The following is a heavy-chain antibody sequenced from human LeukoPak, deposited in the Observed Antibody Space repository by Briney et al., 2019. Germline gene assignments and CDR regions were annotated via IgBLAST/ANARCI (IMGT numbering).Heavy chain of an antibody. V-gene: IGHV3-23*01. D-gene: IGHD3-10*01. Sequence: PGGSLRLSRAASGFTFSSYAMSWVRQAPGKGLEWVSAISGSGGSTYYADSVKGRFTISRDNSKNTLYLQMDSLRAEDTAVYYCAKVQWFGELLPWDYWGQGTLVAVSS. J-gene: IGHJ4*02. CDR2: ISGSGGST. CDR1: GFTFSSYA. CDR3: AKVQWFGELLPWDY.